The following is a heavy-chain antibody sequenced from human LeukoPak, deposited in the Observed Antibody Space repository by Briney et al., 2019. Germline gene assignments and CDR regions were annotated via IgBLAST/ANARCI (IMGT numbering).Heavy chain of an antibody. CDR2: IYHSGST. D-gene: IGHD6-19*01. Sequence: PSETLSLTCTVSGYSISSGYYWGWIRQPPGKGLEWIGSIYHSGSTYYNPSLKSRVTISADTSKNQFSLKLTSVTAADTAMYYCATVVGGSGSYFDYWGQGTLVTVSS. CDR1: GYSISSGYY. V-gene: IGHV4-38-2*02. J-gene: IGHJ4*02. CDR3: ATVVGGSGSYFDY.